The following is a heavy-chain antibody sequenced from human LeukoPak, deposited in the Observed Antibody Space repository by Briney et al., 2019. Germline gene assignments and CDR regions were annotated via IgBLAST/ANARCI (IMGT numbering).Heavy chain of an antibody. J-gene: IGHJ4*02. D-gene: IGHD2-8*01. V-gene: IGHV3-30*02. Sequence: GGSLRLSCTASRFMFSSYGIHWVRQAPGKGLEWVAFIPYDGSNKYYADSVKGRFTISRDNSKNTLYLHMNSLRTEDTAVYHCAKDFVLTSGSRGYFDFWGQGTLVTVSS. CDR3: AKDFVLTSGSRGYFDF. CDR1: RFMFSSYG. CDR2: IPYDGSNK.